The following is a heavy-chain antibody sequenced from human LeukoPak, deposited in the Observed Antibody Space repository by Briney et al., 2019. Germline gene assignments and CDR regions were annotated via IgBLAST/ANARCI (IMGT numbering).Heavy chain of an antibody. Sequence: GESLKISCKGSGYSFTSYWIGWVRQMPGKGLEWMGIIYPGDSDTRYSPSFQGQVTISADKSISTAYLQWSSLKASDTALYYCARDLYGSGTRYYYMDVWGKGTTVTVSS. D-gene: IGHD3-10*01. V-gene: IGHV5-51*01. J-gene: IGHJ6*03. CDR3: ARDLYGSGTRYYYMDV. CDR1: GYSFTSYW. CDR2: IYPGDSDT.